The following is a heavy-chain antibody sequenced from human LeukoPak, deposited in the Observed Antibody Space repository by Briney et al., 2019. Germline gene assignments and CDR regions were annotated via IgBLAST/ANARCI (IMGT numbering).Heavy chain of an antibody. Sequence: SETLSLTCTVSGGSISSSSYYWGWIRQPPGKGLEWIGSIYYSGSTYYNPSLKSRVTISVDTSKNQFSLKLSSVTAADTAVYYCARGYNWNYGWDPWGQGTLVTVSS. V-gene: IGHV4-39*01. D-gene: IGHD1-7*01. CDR2: IYYSGST. CDR1: GGSISSSSYY. CDR3: ARGYNWNYGWDP. J-gene: IGHJ5*02.